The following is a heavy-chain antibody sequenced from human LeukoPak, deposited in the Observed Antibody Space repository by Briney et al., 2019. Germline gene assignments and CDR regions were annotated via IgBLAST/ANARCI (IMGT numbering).Heavy chain of an antibody. D-gene: IGHD1-14*01. CDR2: IKEDGGEM. V-gene: IGHV3-7*01. CDR1: GISFSDYW. CDR3: ASGMIEFDY. Sequence: PGGSLRLSCTVSGISFSDYWMSWVRQAPGKGLEWVANIKEDGGEMYYVDSVKGRFTISRDNAKNSLYLQMNSLRVEDTAVYYCASGMIEFDYWGQGTLVTVSS. J-gene: IGHJ4*02.